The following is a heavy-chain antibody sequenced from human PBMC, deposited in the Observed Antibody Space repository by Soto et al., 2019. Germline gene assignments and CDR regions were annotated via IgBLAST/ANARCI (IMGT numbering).Heavy chain of an antibody. CDR1: GFTFSSYA. CDR3: AISSSSWHPPLY. V-gene: IGHV3-23*01. J-gene: IGHJ4*02. Sequence: PWGSLRLSCAASGFTFSSYAMSWVRQAPGKGLEWVSAISGSGGSTYYADSVKGRFTISRDNSKNTLYLQMNSLRAEDTAVYYCAISSSSWHPPLYWGQGTLVTVSS. D-gene: IGHD6-13*01. CDR2: ISGSGGST.